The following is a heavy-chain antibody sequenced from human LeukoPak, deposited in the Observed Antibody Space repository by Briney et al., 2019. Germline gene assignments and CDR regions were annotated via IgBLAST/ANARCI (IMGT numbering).Heavy chain of an antibody. CDR3: ARHLSVTPYFDY. Sequence: SGTLSLTCTVSGGSITSYYWSWIRQPPGKGLEWIGYIYYSGSTKYNPSLKSRVTISVHTSKNQFSLKLSSVTAADTAVYYCARHLSVTPYFDYWGQGSLVTVSS. J-gene: IGHJ4*02. V-gene: IGHV4-59*01. CDR2: IYYSGST. CDR1: GGSITSYY. D-gene: IGHD4-17*01.